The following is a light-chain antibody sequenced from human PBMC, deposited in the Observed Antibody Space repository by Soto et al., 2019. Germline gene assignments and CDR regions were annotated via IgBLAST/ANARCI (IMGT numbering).Light chain of an antibody. CDR2: EVS. J-gene: IGLJ3*02. Sequence: QSVLTQPASMSGSPGQSITISCTGTSNDVGGYNYVSWYQQHPGKAPKLMIYEVSNRPSGVSNRFSGSKSGNTASLTISGLQAEEEADYYCSSYTSSSTWVFGGGTKLTVL. CDR1: SNDVGGYNY. V-gene: IGLV2-14*01. CDR3: SSYTSSSTWV.